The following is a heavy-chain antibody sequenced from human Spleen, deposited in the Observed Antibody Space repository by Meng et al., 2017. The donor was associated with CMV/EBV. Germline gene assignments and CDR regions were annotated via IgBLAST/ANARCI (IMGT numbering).Heavy chain of an antibody. CDR2: IYYSGGT. Sequence: SETLSLTCTVSGGSVSSGSYYWSWIRQPPGKGLEWIGYIYYSGGTYYNPSLKSRVTISVDTSKNQFSLKLSSVTAADTAVYYCASPYYGSGSYVDFWGQGTLVTVSS. J-gene: IGHJ4*02. CDR3: ASPYYGSGSYVDF. D-gene: IGHD3-10*01. CDR1: GGSVSSGSYY. V-gene: IGHV4-39*01.